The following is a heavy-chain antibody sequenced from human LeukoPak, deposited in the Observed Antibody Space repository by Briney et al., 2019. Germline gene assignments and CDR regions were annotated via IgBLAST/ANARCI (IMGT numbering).Heavy chain of an antibody. CDR3: AREADQGTYYFDY. CDR1: GFTFSGYS. CDR2: ISSSSSYI. Sequence: GGSLRLSCAASGFTFSGYSMNWVRQAPGKGLEWVSSISSSSSYIYYADSVKGRFTISRDNAKNSLYLQMNSLRAEDTAVYYCAREADQGTYYFDYWGQGTLVTVSS. V-gene: IGHV3-21*01. D-gene: IGHD3-10*01. J-gene: IGHJ4*02.